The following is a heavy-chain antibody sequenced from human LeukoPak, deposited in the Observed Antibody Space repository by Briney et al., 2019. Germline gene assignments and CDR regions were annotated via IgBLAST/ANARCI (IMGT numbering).Heavy chain of an antibody. CDR1: RFTFSSYS. V-gene: IGHV3-21*04. D-gene: IGHD3-9*01. J-gene: IGHJ4*02. CDR2: ISSSGSYI. Sequence: GGSLRLSCAGARFTFSSYSMNWVRQAPGKGLEWVSSISSSGSYIYYADSVKGRFTISRDNSKNTLYLQMNSLRAEDTAVYYCAKGEIRYFDWLPEDWGKGTLVTVSS. CDR3: AKGEIRYFDWLPED.